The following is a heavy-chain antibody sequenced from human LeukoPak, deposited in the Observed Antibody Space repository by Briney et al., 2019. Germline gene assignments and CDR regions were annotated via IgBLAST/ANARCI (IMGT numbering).Heavy chain of an antibody. V-gene: IGHV1-2*02. D-gene: IGHD1-26*01. CDR2: INPNSGGT. Sequence: GASVKVSCKASGYTFTGYYMHWVRQAPGQGLEWMGWINPNSGGTNYAQKFQGRVTMTRDTSISTAYMELSRLRSDDTAVYYCAREGKSGSYAGIDYWGQGTLVTVSS. J-gene: IGHJ4*02. CDR1: GYTFTGYY. CDR3: AREGKSGSYAGIDY.